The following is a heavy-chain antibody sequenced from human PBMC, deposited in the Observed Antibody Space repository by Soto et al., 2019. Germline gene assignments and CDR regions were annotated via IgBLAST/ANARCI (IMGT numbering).Heavy chain of an antibody. Sequence: QVQLVQSGAEVTKPGASVKVSCKASGYTFTNYAMHWVRQAPGQRLEWMGWINAGNGNTKYSQKFQGRVTITRDTSASTAYMELSSLRSEDTAVYYCARGGSLYWYFDLWGRGTLVTVSS. CDR1: GYTFTNYA. D-gene: IGHD1-26*01. CDR3: ARGGSLYWYFDL. CDR2: INAGNGNT. J-gene: IGHJ2*01. V-gene: IGHV1-3*01.